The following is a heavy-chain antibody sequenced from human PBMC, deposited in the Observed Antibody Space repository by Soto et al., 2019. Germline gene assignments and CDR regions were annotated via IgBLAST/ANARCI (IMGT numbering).Heavy chain of an antibody. J-gene: IGHJ3*02. V-gene: IGHV1-46*01. CDR1: GYTFTSYY. CDR2: ITPSGGST. Sequence: ASVKVSCKASGYTFTSYYMHXXRQXXXQGLEWMGIITPSGGSTSYAQKFQGRVTMTRDTSTSTVYMELSSLRSEDTAVYYCARAQIYGDYGNDAFDIWGQGTMVTVSS. CDR3: ARAQIYGDYGNDAFDI. D-gene: IGHD4-17*01.